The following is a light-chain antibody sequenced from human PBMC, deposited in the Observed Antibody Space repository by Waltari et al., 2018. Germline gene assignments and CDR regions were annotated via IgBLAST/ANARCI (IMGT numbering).Light chain of an antibody. CDR1: QDISNH. CDR3: QQYDDFPPYT. Sequence: DIQMTQSPSSLSASVGDRVTITCQASQDISNHLNWYQQKAGKAPKLLIYDASNLEIGVPSRFSGRGSGTHFTFTISSLQPEDVATYYCQQYDDFPPYTFGQGTKVGIK. V-gene: IGKV1-33*01. CDR2: DAS. J-gene: IGKJ2*01.